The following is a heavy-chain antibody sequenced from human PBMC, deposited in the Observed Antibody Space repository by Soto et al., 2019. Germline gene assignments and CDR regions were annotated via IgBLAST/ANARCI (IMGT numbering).Heavy chain of an antibody. Sequence: EVQLVESGGGLVQPGRSLRLSCAASGFTFDDYAMHWVRQAPGKGLEWVSGISWNSGSIGYADSVKGRFTISRDNAKNSLYLQMNSLRAEDTAVYYCAKSPKIVPAATSDYWGQGTLVAVSS. J-gene: IGHJ4*02. D-gene: IGHD2-2*01. CDR1: GFTFDDYA. CDR3: AKSPKIVPAATSDY. CDR2: ISWNSGSI. V-gene: IGHV3-9*01.